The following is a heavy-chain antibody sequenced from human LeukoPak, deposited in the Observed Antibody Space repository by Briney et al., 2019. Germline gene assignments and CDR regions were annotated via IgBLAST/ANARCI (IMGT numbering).Heavy chain of an antibody. V-gene: IGHV1-69*02. CDR2: IIPILGIA. CDR3: ATGQNNDY. Sequence: ASVTVSCKASGGTFSSYTISWVRQAPGQGLEWMGRIIPILGIANYAQKFQGRVTITADKSTSTAYVELSSLRSEDTAVYYCATGQNNDYWGQGTLVTVSS. J-gene: IGHJ4*02. CDR1: GGTFSSYT.